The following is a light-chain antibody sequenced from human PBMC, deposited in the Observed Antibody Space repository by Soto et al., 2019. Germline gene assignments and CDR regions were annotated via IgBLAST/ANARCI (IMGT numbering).Light chain of an antibody. CDR3: CSYAGSPRYV. CDR2: DVS. Sequence: QSALTQPRSVSGSPGQSVTISCTGTSSDVGGYNYVSWYQQHPGKAPKVMIYDVSDRPSGVPDRFSGSKSGNTASLTISGLQDEDEADYYCCSYAGSPRYVLGTGTKLTVL. CDR1: SSDVGGYNY. J-gene: IGLJ1*01. V-gene: IGLV2-11*01.